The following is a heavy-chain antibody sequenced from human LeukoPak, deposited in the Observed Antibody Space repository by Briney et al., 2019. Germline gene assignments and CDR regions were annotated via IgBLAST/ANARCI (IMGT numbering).Heavy chain of an antibody. J-gene: IGHJ4*02. V-gene: IGHV3-30-3*01. CDR1: GFTFSSYA. CDR3: ARDGTGYSYGNEDYFDY. CDR2: ISYDGSNK. D-gene: IGHD5-18*01. Sequence: GRSLRLSCAASGFTFSSYAMHWVRQAPGKGLEGVAVISYDGSNKYYADSVKGRFTISRDNSKNTLYLQMNSLRAEDTAVYYCARDGTGYSYGNEDYFDYWGQGTLVTVSS.